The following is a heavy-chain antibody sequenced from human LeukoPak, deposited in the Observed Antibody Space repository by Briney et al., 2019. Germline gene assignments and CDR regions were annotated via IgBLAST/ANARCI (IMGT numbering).Heavy chain of an antibody. CDR2: LYSDGNT. D-gene: IGHD1-14*01. Sequence: GGSLRLSCAASGFTVITNDMTLVRQAPGKGLEWVSALYSDGNTKYADSVQGRFTISRDNSKNTLYLEMDSLSPDDTAVYYCARGVEPLAANTLAYWGQGTLVTVSS. V-gene: IGHV3-53*01. J-gene: IGHJ4*02. CDR1: GFTVITND. CDR3: ARGVEPLAANTLAY.